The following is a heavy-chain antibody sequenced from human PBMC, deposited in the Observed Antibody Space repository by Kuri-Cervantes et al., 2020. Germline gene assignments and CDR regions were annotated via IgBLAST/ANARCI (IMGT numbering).Heavy chain of an antibody. V-gene: IGHV4-39*01. CDR3: AKQWSGFSSGWFFL. Sequence: SETLSLTCTVSGGSVSSGSYYWVWIRQPPGKGLEWIGTIYYSGITYHNPSLKSRLTISVDTSKNQFSLKLTSVTVADSATYYCAKQWSGFSSGWFFLWGQGALVTVSS. D-gene: IGHD3-22*01. J-gene: IGHJ5*02. CDR2: IYYSGIT. CDR1: GGSVSSGSYY.